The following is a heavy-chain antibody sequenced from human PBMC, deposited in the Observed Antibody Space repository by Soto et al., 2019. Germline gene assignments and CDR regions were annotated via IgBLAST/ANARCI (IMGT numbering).Heavy chain of an antibody. Sequence: GGSLRLSCAAPGFTFSSYWMHWVRQAPGKGLVWVSRINSDGSSTSYADSVKGRFTISRDNAKNTLYLQMNSLRAEDTAVYYCARVLAVAGTDGYYYYYYGMDVWGQGTTVTVSS. J-gene: IGHJ6*02. D-gene: IGHD6-19*01. CDR3: ARVLAVAGTDGYYYYYYGMDV. CDR1: GFTFSSYW. CDR2: INSDGSST. V-gene: IGHV3-74*01.